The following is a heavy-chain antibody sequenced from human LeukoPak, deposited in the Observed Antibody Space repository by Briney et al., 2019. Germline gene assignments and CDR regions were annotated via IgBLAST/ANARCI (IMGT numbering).Heavy chain of an antibody. CDR1: GGSISSSSYY. J-gene: IGHJ3*02. CDR3: ARYDLGYGARLDI. Sequence: SETLSLTCTVSGGSISSSSYYWSWIRQPPGKGLEWIGYIYYSGSTNYNPSLKSRGTISVDTSKNQFSLKLSSVTAADTAVYYCARYDLGYGARLDIWGQGTMVTVSS. D-gene: IGHD5-12*01. CDR2: IYYSGST. V-gene: IGHV4-61*05.